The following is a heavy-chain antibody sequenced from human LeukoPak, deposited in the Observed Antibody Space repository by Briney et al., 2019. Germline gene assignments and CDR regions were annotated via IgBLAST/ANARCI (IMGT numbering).Heavy chain of an antibody. CDR1: GYTFTNHD. V-gene: IGHV1-8*01. CDR3: ARGPRYYDILTGFNWFDP. J-gene: IGHJ5*02. Sequence: ASVKVSCKTSGYTFTNHDINWVRQATGQGLEWMGWMNPNSGNTAYAQKFEGRVTMTRNTFISTAYMELSSLRSDGTAVYYCARGPRYYDILTGFNWFDPWGQGTLVIVSS. D-gene: IGHD3-9*01. CDR2: MNPNSGNT.